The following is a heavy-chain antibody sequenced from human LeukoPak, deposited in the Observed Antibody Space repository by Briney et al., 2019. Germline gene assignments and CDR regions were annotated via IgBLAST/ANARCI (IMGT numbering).Heavy chain of an antibody. CDR2: IYYSGST. D-gene: IGHD6-19*01. V-gene: IGHV4-59*01. J-gene: IGHJ4*02. Sequence: SETLSLTCTVSGGSISSYYWSWIRQPPGKGLEWIGYIYYSGSTNYNPSLKSRVTISVDTSKNQFSLKLSSVTAADTAVYSCARARQWLVHFDYWGQGTLVTVSS. CDR3: ARARQWLVHFDY. CDR1: GGSISSYY.